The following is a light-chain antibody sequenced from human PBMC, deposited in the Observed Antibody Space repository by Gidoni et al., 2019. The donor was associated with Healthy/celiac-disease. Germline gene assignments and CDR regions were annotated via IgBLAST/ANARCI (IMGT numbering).Light chain of an antibody. Sequence: DIQMTQSPSTLSASVGDRVTITCRASQSICSWLAWYQQKPGKAPKLLIYKASSLESGVPSRFSGSGSGTEFTLTISSLQPDDFATYYCQQYNSYPYTFSQGTKLEIK. CDR2: KAS. V-gene: IGKV1-5*03. J-gene: IGKJ2*01. CDR3: QQYNSYPYT. CDR1: QSICSW.